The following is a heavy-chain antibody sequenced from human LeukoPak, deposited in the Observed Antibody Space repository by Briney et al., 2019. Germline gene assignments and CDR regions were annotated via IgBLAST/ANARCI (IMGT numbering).Heavy chain of an antibody. Sequence: GGSLRLSCAASGFTFSSYAMSWVRQAPGKGLEWVSAISGSGGSTYYADSVKGRFTISRDNSKNTLYLQMNSLRAEDTAVYYCATHYGPGSYQETNYFDYWGQGTLVTVSS. D-gene: IGHD3-10*01. J-gene: IGHJ4*02. V-gene: IGHV3-23*01. CDR1: GFTFSSYA. CDR2: ISGSGGST. CDR3: ATHYGPGSYQETNYFDY.